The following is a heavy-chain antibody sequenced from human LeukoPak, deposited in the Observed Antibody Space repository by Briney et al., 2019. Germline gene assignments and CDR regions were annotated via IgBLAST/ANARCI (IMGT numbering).Heavy chain of an antibody. V-gene: IGHV1-2*04. CDR1: GYTFTGYY. Sequence: ASVKVSCKASGYTFTGYYMHWVRQAPGQGLEWMGWINPNSGGTNYAQKFQGWVTMTRDTSISTAYMELSSLRSEDTAVYYCARVVSGDCSSTSCYANYYYYYMDVWGKGTTVTVSS. J-gene: IGHJ6*03. CDR3: ARVVSGDCSSTSCYANYYYYYMDV. CDR2: INPNSGGT. D-gene: IGHD2-2*01.